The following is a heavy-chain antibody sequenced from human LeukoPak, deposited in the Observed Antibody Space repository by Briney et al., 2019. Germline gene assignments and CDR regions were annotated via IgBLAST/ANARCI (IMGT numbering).Heavy chain of an antibody. V-gene: IGHV1-2*06. D-gene: IGHD6-6*01. CDR2: INPKSGDT. CDR3: ARDLGYSSSSAFFDF. J-gene: IGHJ4*02. CDR1: GFTFFAYY. Sequence: GASVKVSCKASGFTFFAYYMHWVRQAPGQGLEWMGRINPKSGDTDYAQKFQGRVTMTRDTSISTAYMELSRLRSDDTAVFYCARDLGYSSSSAFFDFWGQGTLVTVSS.